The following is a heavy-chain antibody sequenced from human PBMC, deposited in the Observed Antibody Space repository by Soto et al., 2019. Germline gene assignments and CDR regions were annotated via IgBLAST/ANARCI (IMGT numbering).Heavy chain of an antibody. Sequence: QVQLVQSGAEVKKPGSSVKVSCKASGGTFSSYAISWVRQAPGQGLEWMGGIIPIFGTANYAQKFQGRVTITADESTRTADMKLRSLSSKDTAVYYCARTYDYVWGSYRSSWLAPWGQGTLVTVSS. D-gene: IGHD3-16*02. CDR1: GGTFSSYA. V-gene: IGHV1-69*01. J-gene: IGHJ5*02. CDR3: ARTYDYVWGSYRSSWLAP. CDR2: IIPIFGTA.